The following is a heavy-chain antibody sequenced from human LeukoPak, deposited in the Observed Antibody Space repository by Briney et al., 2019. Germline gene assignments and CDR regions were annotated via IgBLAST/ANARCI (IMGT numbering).Heavy chain of an antibody. V-gene: IGHV3-48*04. J-gene: IGHJ3*02. Sequence: GGSLRLSCEASGFTFTTYSMTWVRQAPGKGLEWVSYISSSGSTIYYADSVKGRFTISRDNAKNSLYLQMNSLRAEDTAVYYCARDDNWNDDDAFDIWGQGTMVTVSS. CDR1: GFTFTTYS. CDR2: ISSSGSTI. D-gene: IGHD1-20*01. CDR3: ARDDNWNDDDAFDI.